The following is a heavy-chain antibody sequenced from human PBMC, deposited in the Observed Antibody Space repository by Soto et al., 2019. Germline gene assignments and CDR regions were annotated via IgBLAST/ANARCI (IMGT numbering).Heavy chain of an antibody. Sequence: EVQLVESGGGLVQPGGSLRLSCAASGFTFSSYWMHWVRQAPGQGLVWVSRINSDGSSTSYADSVTGRCTISRDNAKNTRYLEMNSLRAEDTAVDYCAKADIVVVVAATGFQHWGQGTLVTVSS. CDR2: INSDGSST. J-gene: IGHJ1*01. CDR1: GFTFSSYW. V-gene: IGHV3-74*01. CDR3: AKADIVVVVAATGFQH. D-gene: IGHD2-15*01.